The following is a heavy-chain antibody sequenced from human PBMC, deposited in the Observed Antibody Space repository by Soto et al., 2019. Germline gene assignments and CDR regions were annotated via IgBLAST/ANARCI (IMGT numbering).Heavy chain of an antibody. Sequence: QVQLVQSGAEVKKPGSSVKVSCKASGGTFSSYAISWVRQAPGQGLEWMGGIIPIFGTANYAQKFQGRVTITADESTSTAYMELSSLRSEDTAVYYCARGITMVRGVINQSYNWFDPWGQGTLVTVSS. CDR3: ARGITMVRGVINQSYNWFDP. CDR1: GGTFSSYA. J-gene: IGHJ5*02. V-gene: IGHV1-69*01. D-gene: IGHD3-10*01. CDR2: IIPIFGTA.